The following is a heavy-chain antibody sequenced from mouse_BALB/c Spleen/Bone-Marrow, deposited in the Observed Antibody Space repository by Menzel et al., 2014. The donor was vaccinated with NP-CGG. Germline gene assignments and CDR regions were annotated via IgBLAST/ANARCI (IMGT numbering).Heavy chain of an antibody. CDR3: ASYVYGYYFDY. D-gene: IGHD2-2*01. CDR2: IDPANGNT. Sequence: VQLKHSGAELAKPGASVKLSCTASGFNIKDTYMHWVKQRPEQGLEWIGRIDPANGNTKYDPKFQGKATITADTSSNTAYLQLSSLTSEDTAGYYCASYVYGYYFDYWGQGTTRPVSA. CDR1: GFNIKDTY. V-gene: IGHV14-3*02. J-gene: IGHJ2*01.